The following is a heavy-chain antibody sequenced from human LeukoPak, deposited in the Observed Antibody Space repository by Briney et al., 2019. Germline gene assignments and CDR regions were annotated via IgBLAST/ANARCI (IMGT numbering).Heavy chain of an antibody. D-gene: IGHD6-19*01. CDR2: IYYSGST. J-gene: IGHJ4*02. CDR1: GGSISSYY. V-gene: IGHV4-39*07. Sequence: ETLSLTCTVSGGSISSYYWGWIRQSPGKGLEWIGSIYYSGSTYYNPSLKSRVTISVDTSKNQFSLKLSSVTAADTAVYYCASEYSSGGVDYWGQGTLVTVSS. CDR3: ASEYSSGGVDY.